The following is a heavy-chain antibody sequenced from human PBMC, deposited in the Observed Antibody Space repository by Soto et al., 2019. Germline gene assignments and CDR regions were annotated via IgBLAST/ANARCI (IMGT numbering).Heavy chain of an antibody. CDR1: GGSISSYY. V-gene: IGHV4-59*01. J-gene: IGHJ4*02. D-gene: IGHD3-22*01. CDR3: ARVHDSSGYGSANFDY. Sequence: SETLSLTCTVSGGSISSYYWSWIRQPPGKGLEWIGYIYYSGSTNYNPSLKSRVTISVDTSKNQFSLQLSSVTAADTAVYYCARVHDSSGYGSANFDYWGQGTLVTVSS. CDR2: IYYSGST.